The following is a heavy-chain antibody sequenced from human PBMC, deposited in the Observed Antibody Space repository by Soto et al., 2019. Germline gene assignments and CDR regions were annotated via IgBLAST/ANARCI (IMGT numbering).Heavy chain of an antibody. CDR2: ISYDGSNK. CDR3: ARVLGSGSYPNYYYYGMDV. V-gene: IGHV3-30-3*01. CDR1: GFTFSSYA. D-gene: IGHD3-10*01. J-gene: IGHJ6*02. Sequence: GGSLRLSCAASGFTFSSYAMHWVRQAPGKGLEWVAVISYDGSNKYYADSVKGRFTISRDNSKNTLYLQMNSLRAEDTAVYYCARVLGSGSYPNYYYYGMDVWGQGTTVTVSS.